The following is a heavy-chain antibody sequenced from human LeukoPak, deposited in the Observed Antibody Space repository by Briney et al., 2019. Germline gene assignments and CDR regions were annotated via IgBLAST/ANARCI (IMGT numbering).Heavy chain of an antibody. J-gene: IGHJ3*02. D-gene: IGHD3-22*01. CDR3: ARDSAITTSDAFDI. V-gene: IGHV3-30-3*01. CDR1: GFTLSSFA. CDR2: ISYDGSNK. Sequence: GRSLRLSCAASGFTLSSFAMHWVRQAPGKGLEWVAVISYDGSNKYYADSVKGRFTISRDNSKNTLYLQMNSLRAEDTAMYYCARDSAITTSDAFDIWGQGTMVTVSS.